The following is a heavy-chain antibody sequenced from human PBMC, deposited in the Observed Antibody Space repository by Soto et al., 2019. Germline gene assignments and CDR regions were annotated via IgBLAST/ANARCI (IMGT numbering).Heavy chain of an antibody. Sequence: QVQLQESASGLVKPLETLSLTCIVSGDSISSSFSWHWVRRPPGEGLEWLGYIYHSGSTLYNPSLWGRITMSVDSSKKMFSRKLSDVTAADTVVYYCARAAIIRGAAFDSWSQGTLVSVSS. D-gene: IGHD3-10*01. CDR1: GDSISSSFS. CDR2: IYHSGST. V-gene: IGHV4-30-2*01. J-gene: IGHJ4*02. CDR3: ARAAIIRGAAFDS.